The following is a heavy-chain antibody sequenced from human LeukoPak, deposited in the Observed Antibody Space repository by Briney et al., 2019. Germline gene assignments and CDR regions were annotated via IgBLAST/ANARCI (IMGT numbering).Heavy chain of an antibody. V-gene: IGHV3-74*01. D-gene: IGHD3-22*01. Sequence: GGSLRLSCAASGFTFSSYWMHWVRQVPGKGLVWVSRINTDGSSTTYADSVKGRFTISRDNAKNTLYLQMNSLRAEDTAVYYCARERDYYDSVYYFDYWGQGTLVTVSS. CDR1: GFTFSSYW. J-gene: IGHJ4*02. CDR3: ARERDYYDSVYYFDY. CDR2: INTDGSST.